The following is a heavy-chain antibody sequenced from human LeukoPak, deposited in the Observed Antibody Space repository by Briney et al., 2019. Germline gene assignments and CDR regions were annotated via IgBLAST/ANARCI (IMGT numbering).Heavy chain of an antibody. V-gene: IGHV1-69*13. D-gene: IGHD2-2*01. CDR3: ARDQCSSTSCYNWFDP. CDR1: GSTFSSYA. Sequence: VASVKVSCKASGSTFSSYAISWVRQAPGQGLEWMGGIIPIFGTANYAQKFQGRVTITADESTSTAYMELSSLRSEDTAVYYCARDQCSSTSCYNWFDPWGQGTLVTVSS. CDR2: IIPIFGTA. J-gene: IGHJ5*02.